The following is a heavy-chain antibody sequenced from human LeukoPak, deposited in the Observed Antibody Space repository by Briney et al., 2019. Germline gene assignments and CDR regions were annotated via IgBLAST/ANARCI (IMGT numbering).Heavy chain of an antibody. Sequence: GGSLRLSCTGSGFSFRDYVMSGVPHAPGKRVECGLGISDSGDDTDYADSVKGRFTISRENSKHTLFLQMNILRVEDAAVYYCVKVGGGGGWYWSPWGQGTLVTVSS. V-gene: IGHV3-23*01. J-gene: IGHJ5*02. D-gene: IGHD6-19*01. CDR2: ISDSGDDT. CDR1: GFSFRDYV. CDR3: VKVGGGGGWYWSP.